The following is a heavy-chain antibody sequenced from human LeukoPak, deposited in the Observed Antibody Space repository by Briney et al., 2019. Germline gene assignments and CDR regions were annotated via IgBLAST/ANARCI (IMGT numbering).Heavy chain of an antibody. Sequence: ASVKVSCKASGYTFTSYAMHWVRQAPGQRLEWMGWINAGNGNTKYSQKFQGRVTITRDTSASTAYMELSSLRSKDTAVYYCARVGYCSSTSCYETYYYYGMDVWGQGTTVTVSS. CDR3: ARVGYCSSTSCYETYYYYGMDV. J-gene: IGHJ6*02. V-gene: IGHV1-3*01. CDR1: GYTFTSYA. D-gene: IGHD2-2*01. CDR2: INAGNGNT.